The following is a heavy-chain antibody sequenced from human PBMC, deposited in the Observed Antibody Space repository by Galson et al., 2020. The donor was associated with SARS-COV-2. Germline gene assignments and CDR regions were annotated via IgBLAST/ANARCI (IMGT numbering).Heavy chain of an antibody. J-gene: IGHJ2*01. V-gene: IGHV4-38-2*02. CDR1: GYSVSTTNY. Sequence: SETLSLTCTVSGYSVSTTNYWGWVRQPPGRGLERIGSVYPSGTTYYNPSLKSRVTISLDTSKNQFSLRLDSVTAADTALYYCARQGVNMIVLVTVPGWYFDLWGRGTLVTVSS. CDR3: ARQGVNMIVLVTVPGWYFDL. D-gene: IGHD3-22*01. CDR2: VYPSGTT.